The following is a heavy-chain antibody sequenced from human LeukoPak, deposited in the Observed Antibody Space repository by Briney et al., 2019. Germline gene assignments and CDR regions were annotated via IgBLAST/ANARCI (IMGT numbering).Heavy chain of an antibody. J-gene: IGHJ6*03. CDR1: GYTFTSYD. CDR3: ARGQVPAAIPYYYYYYMDV. Sequence: GALVKVSCKASGYTFTSYDINWVRQATGQGLEWMGWMNPNSGNTGYAQKFQGRVTMTRNTSMSTAYMELSSLRSEDTAVYYCARGQVPAAIPYYYYYYMDVWGKGTTVTVSS. V-gene: IGHV1-8*01. CDR2: MNPNSGNT. D-gene: IGHD2-2*02.